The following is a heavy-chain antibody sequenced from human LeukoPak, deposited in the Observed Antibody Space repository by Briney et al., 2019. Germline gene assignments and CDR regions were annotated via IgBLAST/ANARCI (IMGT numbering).Heavy chain of an antibody. D-gene: IGHD2-2*01. CDR3: ARGSPAYAQWHFDL. V-gene: IGHV1-2*04. CDR2: IIPNTGGT. J-gene: IGHJ2*01. CDR1: GYTITDYY. Sequence: ASVTVSCMSSGYTITDYYLHWVRQPPGQGLEWMGWIIPNTGGTNYPQKFRDWVTMSSDTSISTAYMELSSLRSDDTAVYYCARGSPAYAQWHFDLWGRGTLVTVSS.